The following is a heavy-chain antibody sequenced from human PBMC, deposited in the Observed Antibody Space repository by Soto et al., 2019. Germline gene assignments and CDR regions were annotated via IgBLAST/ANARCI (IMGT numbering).Heavy chain of an antibody. CDR3: ARGPYCSSTSCYFWLDY. Sequence: QVQQVQSGAEVKKPGSSVKVSCKASGGTFSSYAISWVRQAPGQGLEWMGGIIPIFGTANYAQKFQGRVTITADESTSTAYMELSSLSCEDTAVYYCARGPYCSSTSCYFWLDYRGQGTLVTVSS. J-gene: IGHJ4*02. D-gene: IGHD2-2*01. V-gene: IGHV1-69*01. CDR1: GGTFSSYA. CDR2: IIPIFGTA.